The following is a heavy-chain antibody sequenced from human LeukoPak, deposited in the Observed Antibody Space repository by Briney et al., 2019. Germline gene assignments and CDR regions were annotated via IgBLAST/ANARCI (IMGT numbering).Heavy chain of an antibody. Sequence: GGSLRLSCAASGFTFDDYAMHWVRQAPGKGLEWVSGISWNSGSIGYADSVKGRFTISRDNSKNTLYLQMNSLRAEDTAVYYCAKARPAYCGGDCYSVIDYWGQGTLVTVSS. D-gene: IGHD2-21*02. V-gene: IGHV3-9*01. CDR3: AKARPAYCGGDCYSVIDY. CDR1: GFTFDDYA. J-gene: IGHJ4*02. CDR2: ISWNSGSI.